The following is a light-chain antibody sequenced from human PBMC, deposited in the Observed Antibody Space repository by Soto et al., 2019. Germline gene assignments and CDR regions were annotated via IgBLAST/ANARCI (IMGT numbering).Light chain of an antibody. Sequence: EIVITQSPGTRSLSPWEIVTLSCRASQSVSSRLAWYQQKPGQSPRLLIYGASTRATGIPDRFSGSGSGTDFTLTISRLEPEDFAVYYCQQYGSSPATFGQGTKVDIK. CDR1: QSVSSR. CDR3: QQYGSSPAT. V-gene: IGKV3-20*01. CDR2: GAS. J-gene: IGKJ1*01.